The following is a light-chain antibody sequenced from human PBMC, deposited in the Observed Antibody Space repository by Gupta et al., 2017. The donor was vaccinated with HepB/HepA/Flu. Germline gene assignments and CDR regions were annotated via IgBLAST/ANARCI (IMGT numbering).Light chain of an antibody. CDR1: SGAVTSGHY. Sequence: QAVVTQASSLTVSPGGTVTLPCGSSSGAVTSGHYAYWFQQKPGQAPRTLIYDTSAKHSWTPARFSGSLLGGKAALTLSGAQPEDEADYYCLLSYSGTRVFGGGTKLTVL. V-gene: IGLV7-46*01. CDR3: LLSYSGTRV. J-gene: IGLJ3*02. CDR2: DTS.